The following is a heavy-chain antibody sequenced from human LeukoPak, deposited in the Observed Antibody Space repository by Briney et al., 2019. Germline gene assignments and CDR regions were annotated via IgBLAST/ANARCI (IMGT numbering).Heavy chain of an antibody. CDR2: IIPIFGTA. CDR1: GGTFSSYA. V-gene: IGHV1-69*05. Sequence: SVKVSCKASGGTFSSYAISWVRQAPGQGLEWMGGIIPIFGTANYAQKFQGRVTITMDESTSTAYMELSSLRSEDTAVYYCARLMGRDADEENNWFDPWGQGTLVTVSS. J-gene: IGHJ5*02. CDR3: ARLMGRDADEENNWFDP. D-gene: IGHD2-8*01.